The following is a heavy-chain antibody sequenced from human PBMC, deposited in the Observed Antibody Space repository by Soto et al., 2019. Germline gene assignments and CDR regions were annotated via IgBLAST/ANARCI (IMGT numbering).Heavy chain of an antibody. CDR3: AKSSSYYGDYSFPKWYFQH. CDR2: ISYDGSNK. CDR1: GFTFSSYG. D-gene: IGHD4-17*01. V-gene: IGHV3-30*18. J-gene: IGHJ1*01. Sequence: QVQLVESGGGVVQPWRSLRLSCAASGFTFSSYGMHWVRQAPGKGLEWVAVISYDGSNKYYADSVKGRFTISRDNSKNTVYLKMSSVRAEDTAVYYCAKSSSYYGDYSFPKWYFQHWGQGTLVTVSS.